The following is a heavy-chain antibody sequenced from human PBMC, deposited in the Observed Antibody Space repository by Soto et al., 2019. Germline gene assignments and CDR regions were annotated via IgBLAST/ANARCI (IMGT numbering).Heavy chain of an antibody. Sequence: PSQTVSLTCAISGDSVSSNSAVWNWIRQSPSRGLEWLGKTYYRSKWNNDYAVSVKSRITINPDTSKNQFSLQLNSVTPEDTAVYYCAREDTAGHFDFWGQGTLVTVSS. CDR2: TYYRSKWNN. CDR3: AREDTAGHFDF. V-gene: IGHV6-1*01. J-gene: IGHJ4*02. CDR1: GDSVSSNSAV.